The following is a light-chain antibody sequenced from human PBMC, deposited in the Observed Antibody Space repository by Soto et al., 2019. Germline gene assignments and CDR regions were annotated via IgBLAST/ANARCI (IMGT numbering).Light chain of an antibody. V-gene: IGLV3-21*02. J-gene: IGLJ1*01. CDR3: QVWDNSSDQYV. Sequence: SYELTQQPSVSVALGQTARITCRGNDIGDKNVHWYQQRPGQAPVLVVYDDSDRPSGTPERLSGSNSGNTATLTITRVEAGDEADYYCQVWDNSSDQYVFGTGTKVTVL. CDR1: DIGDKN. CDR2: DDS.